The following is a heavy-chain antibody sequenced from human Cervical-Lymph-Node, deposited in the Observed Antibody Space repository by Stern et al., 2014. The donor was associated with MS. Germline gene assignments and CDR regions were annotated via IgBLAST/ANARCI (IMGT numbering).Heavy chain of an antibody. CDR1: GGSISSYP. Sequence: VQLVESGPGLVQPSETLSLTCTVSGGSISSYPWSWLRQPPGKGLEWIGDIYYSGSTNYNPSLKSRVTISAETSNNPVSHRLDSVTAADTAVYYCARGGVATRPFDPWGQGTLVTVSS. J-gene: IGHJ5*02. CDR3: ARGGVATRPFDP. D-gene: IGHD1-26*01. CDR2: IYYSGST. V-gene: IGHV4-59*01.